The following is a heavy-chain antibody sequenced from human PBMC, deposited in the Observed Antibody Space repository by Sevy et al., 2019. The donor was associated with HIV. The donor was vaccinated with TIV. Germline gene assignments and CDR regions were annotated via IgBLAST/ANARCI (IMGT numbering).Heavy chain of an antibody. V-gene: IGHV3-53*01. J-gene: IGHJ4*02. D-gene: IGHD3-3*01. CDR3: ASTDFWNAYNAY. CDR1: GFSVSTNY. Sequence: GGSLRLSCAASGFSVSTNYMTWLRLAPGKGLEWVSIIYSGGSTYYVDSVKGRFTISRDNSKNTLYLQMNSLRVEDMAVYYCASTDFWNAYNAYWGQGTLVTVSS. CDR2: IYSGGST.